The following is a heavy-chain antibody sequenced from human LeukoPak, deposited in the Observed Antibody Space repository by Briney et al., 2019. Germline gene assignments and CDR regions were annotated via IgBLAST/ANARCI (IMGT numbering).Heavy chain of an antibody. CDR2: IIPIFGIA. CDR1: GGTFSSYA. J-gene: IGHJ5*02. Sequence: SVKVSCKASGGTFSSYAMSWVRQAPRQGLEWMGRIIPIFGIANYAQKFQGRVTITADKSTSTAYMELSSLRSEDTAVYYCARDLGYGSGSYFPNWFDPWGQGTLVTVSS. CDR3: ARDLGYGSGSYFPNWFDP. V-gene: IGHV1-69*04. D-gene: IGHD3-10*01.